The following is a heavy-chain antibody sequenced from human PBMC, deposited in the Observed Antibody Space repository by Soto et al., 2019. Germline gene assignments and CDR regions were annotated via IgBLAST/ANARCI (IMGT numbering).Heavy chain of an antibody. V-gene: IGHV3-21*01. Sequence: EVQVVESGGGLVKPGGSLRLSCAASGFSFNTYTMNWVRQAPGKGLEWVSSISSGSTYIYYADSVKGRFTISRDNAKNSLFLQINSLRAEDTAVYYCARWSGSYFEAFDVWGQGTMVTVSS. CDR3: ARWSGSYFEAFDV. CDR2: ISSGSTYI. J-gene: IGHJ3*01. CDR1: GFSFNTYT. D-gene: IGHD1-26*01.